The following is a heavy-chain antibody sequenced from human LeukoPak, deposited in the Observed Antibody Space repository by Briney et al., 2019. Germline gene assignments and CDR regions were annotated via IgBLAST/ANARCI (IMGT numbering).Heavy chain of an antibody. D-gene: IGHD6-19*01. Sequence: GGSLRLSCAASGFAFSSYAMSWVRQAPGKGLEWVSAISGSGGSTYFADSLKGRFTISRDNSKNTLYLQLNSLRAEDTAVYYCAKGVRAVAGTSWPNWGQGTLVTVSS. CDR3: AKGVRAVAGTSWPN. J-gene: IGHJ4*02. CDR2: ISGSGGST. CDR1: GFAFSSYA. V-gene: IGHV3-23*01.